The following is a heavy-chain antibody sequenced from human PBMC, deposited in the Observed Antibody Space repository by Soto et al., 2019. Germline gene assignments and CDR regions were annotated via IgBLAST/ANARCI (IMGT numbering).Heavy chain of an antibody. CDR2: ISYDGSNK. D-gene: IGHD6-13*01. J-gene: IGHJ3*02. CDR3: AKEIQQLVPYDAFDI. V-gene: IGHV3-30*18. Sequence: GGSLRLSCAASGFTFSSYGMHWVRQAPGKGLEWVAVISYDGSNKYYADSVKGRFTISRDNSKNTLYLQMNSLRAEDTSVYYCAKEIQQLVPYDAFDIWGQGTMVTVSS. CDR1: GFTFSSYG.